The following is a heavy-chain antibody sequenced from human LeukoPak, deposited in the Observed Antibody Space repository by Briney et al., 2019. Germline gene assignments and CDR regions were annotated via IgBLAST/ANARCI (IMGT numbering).Heavy chain of an antibody. D-gene: IGHD2-8*01. CDR3: ARRGPNAPFDY. CDR2: IYPGDSDT. V-gene: IGHV5-51*01. CDR1: GYSFANYW. J-gene: IGHJ4*02. Sequence: GGSLKISCKGSGYSFANYWIGWVRQMPGKGLEWMGIIYPGDSDTRYSPSFQGQVTISADKSISTAYLQWSTLKASDTAMYYCARRGPNAPFDYWGQGTLVTVSS.